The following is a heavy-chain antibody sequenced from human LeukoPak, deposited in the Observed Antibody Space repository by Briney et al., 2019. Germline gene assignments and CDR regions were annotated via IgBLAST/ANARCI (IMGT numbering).Heavy chain of an antibody. V-gene: IGHV3-33*01. Sequence: SGGSLRLSCAASGFTFSSYGMHWVRQAPGKGLAWVAVIWYDGSNKYYADSVKGRFTISRDNSKNTLYLQMNSLRAEDTAVYYCARDFSGSYYFDYWGQGTLVTVSS. CDR2: IWYDGSNK. CDR3: ARDFSGSYYFDY. J-gene: IGHJ4*02. D-gene: IGHD1-26*01. CDR1: GFTFSSYG.